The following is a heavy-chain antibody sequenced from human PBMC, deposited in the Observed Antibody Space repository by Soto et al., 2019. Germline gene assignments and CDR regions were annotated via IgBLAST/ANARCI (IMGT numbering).Heavy chain of an antibody. CDR1: GFTFSSYG. CDR3: AREDVVPAVAYYYYGMDV. D-gene: IGHD2-2*01. V-gene: IGHV3-33*01. CDR2: IWYDGSNK. J-gene: IGHJ6*02. Sequence: RLSCAASGFTFSSYGMHWVRQAPGKGLEWVAVIWYDGSNKYYADSVKGRFTISRDNSKNTLYLQMNSLRAEDTAVYYCAREDVVPAVAYYYYGMDVWGQGTTVTVSS.